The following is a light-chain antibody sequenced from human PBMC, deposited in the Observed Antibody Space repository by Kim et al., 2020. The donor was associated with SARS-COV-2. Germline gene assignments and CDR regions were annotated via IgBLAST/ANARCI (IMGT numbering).Light chain of an antibody. Sequence: EVVLTQSPGTLSLSPGERATLSCRASQSVYSGYFGWYQQKPGQAPRLLIYGASNRATGIPDRFSGSGSGTDFSLTISRLEPEDFAVYYCQQYSSSPWTFGQGTRWISN. CDR1: QSVYSGY. CDR3: QQYSSSPWT. CDR2: GAS. J-gene: IGKJ1*01. V-gene: IGKV3-20*01.